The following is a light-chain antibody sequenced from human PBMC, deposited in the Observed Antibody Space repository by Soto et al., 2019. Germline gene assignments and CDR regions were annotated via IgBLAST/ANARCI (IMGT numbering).Light chain of an antibody. V-gene: IGKV3-15*01. CDR3: QSYHNWRT. CDR2: GAS. CDR1: QSISSN. J-gene: IGKJ1*01. Sequence: EVVMTQSPATLSVSPGESATLSCRASQSISSNVAWFQQKPGQAPRLLIYGASSRATGIPARFSGSGSGTEFTLTISSLQSEDFAVYYCQSYHNWRTFGQGTKVEVK.